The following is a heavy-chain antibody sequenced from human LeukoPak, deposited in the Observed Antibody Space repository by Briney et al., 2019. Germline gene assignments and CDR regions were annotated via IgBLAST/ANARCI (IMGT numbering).Heavy chain of an antibody. V-gene: IGHV3-48*04. J-gene: IGHJ6*03. CDR2: ISSSSSII. Sequence: PGGSLRLSCAASRFTLRTYNMNGVRQAPGKGREGVSYISSSSSIIYYADSVKGRFTISRDNAKNALYLQMNSLRAEETAVYYCARGEGSLWRVDYYYYMDVWGKGTTVIVS. D-gene: IGHD1-26*01. CDR1: RFTLRTYN. CDR3: ARGEGSLWRVDYYYYMDV.